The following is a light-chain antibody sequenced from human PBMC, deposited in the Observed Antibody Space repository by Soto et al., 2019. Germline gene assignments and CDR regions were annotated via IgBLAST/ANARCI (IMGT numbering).Light chain of an antibody. CDR2: VAS. J-gene: IGKJ2*01. Sequence: DIQMTQFPSSLSASVGDRVTITCRASQSITRFLNWYQLKPGRAPNLLIYVASSLQSGVPSRFSGSGSGTEFTLTISSLQPDDFATYYCQQYNSYSYTFGQGT. CDR1: QSITRF. CDR3: QQYNSYSYT. V-gene: IGKV1-39*01.